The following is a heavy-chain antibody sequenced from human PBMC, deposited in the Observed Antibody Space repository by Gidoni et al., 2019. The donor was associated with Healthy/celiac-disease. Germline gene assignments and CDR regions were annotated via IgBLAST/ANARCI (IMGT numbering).Heavy chain of an antibody. V-gene: IGHV3-23*01. CDR3: ASGYYDSSGYYYEHYYYGMDV. CDR1: GFTCSSYD. J-gene: IGHJ6*02. CDR2: ISGSGGST. D-gene: IGHD3-22*01. Sequence: EVQLLESGGGLVQPGGSLRLSCAASGFTCSSYDMSWVRQAPGKGLEWVSAISGSGGSTYYADSVKGRFTISRDNSKNTLYLQMNSLRAEDTAVYYCASGYYDSSGYYYEHYYYGMDVWGQGTTVTVSS.